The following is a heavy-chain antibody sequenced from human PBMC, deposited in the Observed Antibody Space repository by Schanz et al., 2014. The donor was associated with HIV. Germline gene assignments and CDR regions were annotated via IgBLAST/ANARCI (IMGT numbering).Heavy chain of an antibody. D-gene: IGHD3-16*01. CDR1: GFTLSGYT. CDR2: ISVTGDNT. V-gene: IGHV3-23*01. Sequence: EVQLLESGGGLVLPGGSLRVSCAVSGFTLSGYTMSWVRQAPGTGLEWVSSISVTGDNTYYADSVKGRFTSSRDTSKKTLYLQMNSLRADDTAVYFCAIRTPMVTFGAFDIWGRGTWVTVSS. CDR3: AIRTPMVTFGAFDI. J-gene: IGHJ3*02.